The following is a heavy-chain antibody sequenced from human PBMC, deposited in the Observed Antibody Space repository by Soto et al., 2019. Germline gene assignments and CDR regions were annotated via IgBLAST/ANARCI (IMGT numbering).Heavy chain of an antibody. CDR2: ISGSGGST. D-gene: IGHD6-19*01. J-gene: IGHJ4*02. Sequence: ETLSLTCFVSGGSISSNNYYWGWIRQPPGKGLEWVSAISGSGGSTYYADSVKGRFTISRDNSKNTLYLQMNSLRAEDTAVYYCAKAFHSSGWYDTSTDFDYWGQGTLVTVSS. CDR1: GGSISSNNYY. CDR3: AKAFHSSGWYDTSTDFDY. V-gene: IGHV3-23*01.